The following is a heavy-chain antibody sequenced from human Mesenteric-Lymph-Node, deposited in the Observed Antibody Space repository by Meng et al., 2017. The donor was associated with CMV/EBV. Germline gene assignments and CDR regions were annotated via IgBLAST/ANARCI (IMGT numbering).Heavy chain of an antibody. V-gene: IGHV4-31*03. D-gene: IGHD4-17*01. CDR1: AGSISSGAYY. CDR2: IYYSGST. Sequence: LTCTVSAGSISSGAYYWSWIRQHPGKGLEWIGYIYYSGSTYYNPSLKSRVTISVDTSKNQFSLKLSSVTAADMAVYYCARDHGDYFDYWGQGTLVTVSS. J-gene: IGHJ4*02. CDR3: ARDHGDYFDY.